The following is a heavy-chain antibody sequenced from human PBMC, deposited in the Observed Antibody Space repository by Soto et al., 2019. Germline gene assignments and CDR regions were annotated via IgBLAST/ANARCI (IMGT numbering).Heavy chain of an antibody. CDR3: ARGGYYDSSGSRNYHYYGMNV. V-gene: IGHV1-18*01. Sequence: QAQLVQSGPEVKKPGASVKVSCKASGYRFTSYDISWVRQAPGQGLEWLGWIRAYDDNTKYAQTLQGRVSMSTDTSTNTAYMELRSLRSDDTAMYYCARGGYYDSSGSRNYHYYGMNVWGQGTTVTVSS. CDR1: GYRFTSYD. CDR2: IRAYDDNT. D-gene: IGHD3-22*01. J-gene: IGHJ6*02.